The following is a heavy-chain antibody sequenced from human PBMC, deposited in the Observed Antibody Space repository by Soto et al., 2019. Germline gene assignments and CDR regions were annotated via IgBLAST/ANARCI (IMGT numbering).Heavy chain of an antibody. J-gene: IGHJ4*02. Sequence: SETLSLTCAVYGGSFSGYYWSWIRQPPGKGLEWIGEINHSGSTNYNPSLKSRVTISVDTSKNPFSLKLSSVTAADTAVYYCARGFIAVRFDYWGQGTLVTVSS. CDR1: GGSFSGYY. CDR2: INHSGST. CDR3: ARGFIAVRFDY. D-gene: IGHD6-19*01. V-gene: IGHV4-34*01.